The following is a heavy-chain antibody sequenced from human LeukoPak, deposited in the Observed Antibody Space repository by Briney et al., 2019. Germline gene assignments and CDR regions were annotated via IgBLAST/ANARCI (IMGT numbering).Heavy chain of an antibody. D-gene: IGHD2-2*01. CDR1: GGSFSGYY. V-gene: IGHV4-34*01. J-gene: IGHJ3*02. CDR3: ARQGYCSSTSCYFLAFDI. CDR2: INHSGST. Sequence: PSETLSLTCAVYGGSFSGYYWSWIRQPPGKGLEWIGEINHSGSTNYNPSLKSRVTISVDTSKNQFSLKLSSVTAADTAVYYCARQGYCSSTSCYFLAFDIWGQGTMVTVSS.